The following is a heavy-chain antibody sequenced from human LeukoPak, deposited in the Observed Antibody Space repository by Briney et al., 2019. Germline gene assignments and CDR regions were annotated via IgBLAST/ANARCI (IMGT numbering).Heavy chain of an antibody. D-gene: IGHD3-3*01. J-gene: IGHJ4*02. CDR3: AKDSREIFGVVTPTYFHY. CDR2: ISYDGSKK. V-gene: IGHV3-30*18. Sequence: GGSLRLSCAASGFSFSSYGMHWVRQAPGKGLEWVAVISYDGSKKYYADSVKGRFTISRDNSKNTLYLQMNSLRAEDTAVFYCAKDSREIFGVVTPTYFHYWGQGTLVTVSS. CDR1: GFSFSSYG.